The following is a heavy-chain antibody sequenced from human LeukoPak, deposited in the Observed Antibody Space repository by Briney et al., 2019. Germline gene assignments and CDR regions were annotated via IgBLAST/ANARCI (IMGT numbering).Heavy chain of an antibody. V-gene: IGHV1-18*01. D-gene: IGHD6-19*01. J-gene: IGHJ4*02. CDR1: GYPFTSYG. CDR3: ARDRIAVAGTPLRY. CDR2: ISAYNGNT. Sequence: ASVKVSCKASGYPFTSYGISWVRQAPGQGLEWMGWISAYNGNTNYAQKLQGRVTMTTDTSTSTAYMELRSLRSDDTAVYYCARDRIAVAGTPLRYWGQGTLVTVSS.